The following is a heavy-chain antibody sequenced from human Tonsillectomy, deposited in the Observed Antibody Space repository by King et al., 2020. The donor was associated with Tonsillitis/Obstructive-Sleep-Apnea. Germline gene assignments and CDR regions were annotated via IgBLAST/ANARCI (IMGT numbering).Heavy chain of an antibody. CDR2: IRSKAYLGTT. J-gene: IGHJ4*02. Sequence: EGQLVQSGGGWVKPGRSLRLSCTASGFTFGDYAMSWFRQAPGKGLECVGFIRSKAYLGTTEHAASVKGRFSISRDDSKSNAYLQMNSLKTEDTAVYYCSRDQDYYGSGSPAFGYWGQGTLVTVSS. D-gene: IGHD3-10*01. V-gene: IGHV3-49*05. CDR3: SRDQDYYGSGSPAFGY. CDR1: GFTFGDYA.